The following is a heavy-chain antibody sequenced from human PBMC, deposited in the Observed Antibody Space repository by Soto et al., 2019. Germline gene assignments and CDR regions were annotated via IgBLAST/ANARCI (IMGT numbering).Heavy chain of an antibody. V-gene: IGHV1-69*13. J-gene: IGHJ6*02. D-gene: IGHD1-1*01. Sequence: SVKVSCKASGGTFSSYAISWVRPAPGQGLEWMVGLIPIFGTANYAQKFQGRVTITADESTSTAYMELSSLRSEDTAVYYCARDPVPNNNYYYYGMDVWGQGTTVTVSS. CDR2: LIPIFGTA. CDR3: ARDPVPNNNYYYYGMDV. CDR1: GGTFSSYA.